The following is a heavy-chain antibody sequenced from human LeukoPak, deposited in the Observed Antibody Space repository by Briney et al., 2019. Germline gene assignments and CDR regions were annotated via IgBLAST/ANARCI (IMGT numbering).Heavy chain of an antibody. Sequence: SETLSLTCTVSGYSISSGYYWGWIRQPPGKGLEWIGSIYHSGSTYYNPSLKSRVTISVDTSKNQFSLKLSSVTAADTAVYYCAREGGPNDYGDYGGCWFDPWGQGTLVTVSS. D-gene: IGHD4-17*01. CDR1: GYSISSGYY. CDR3: AREGGPNDYGDYGGCWFDP. CDR2: IYHSGST. J-gene: IGHJ5*02. V-gene: IGHV4-38-2*02.